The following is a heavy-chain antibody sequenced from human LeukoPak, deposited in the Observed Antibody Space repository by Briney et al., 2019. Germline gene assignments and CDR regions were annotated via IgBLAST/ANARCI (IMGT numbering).Heavy chain of an antibody. CDR3: ARREMATMNY. CDR2: INHSGST. Sequence: SETLSLTCAVYGGSFSGYYWSWIRQPPGKGLEWIGEINHSGSTNYNPSLKSRVTISVDTSKNQFSLKLSSVTAADTAVYYCARREMATMNYWGQGTLVTVSS. J-gene: IGHJ4*02. D-gene: IGHD5-12*01. V-gene: IGHV4-34*01. CDR1: GGSFSGYY.